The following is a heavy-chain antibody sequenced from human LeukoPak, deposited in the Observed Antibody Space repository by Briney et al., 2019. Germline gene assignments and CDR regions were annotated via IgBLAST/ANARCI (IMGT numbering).Heavy chain of an antibody. D-gene: IGHD1-26*01. V-gene: IGHV3-23*01. J-gene: IGHJ4*02. CDR3: AKGFSGSYGSDFDY. CDR1: GFTFSSDA. CDR2: ISGSGGGA. Sequence: GGSLRLSCAGSGFTFSSDAMSWVRQAPGKGPEWVSGISGSGGGAYYADSVKGRFTISRDDSKNTLSLHMNSLRGEDTAVYYCAKGFSGSYGSDFDYWGQGILVTVSS.